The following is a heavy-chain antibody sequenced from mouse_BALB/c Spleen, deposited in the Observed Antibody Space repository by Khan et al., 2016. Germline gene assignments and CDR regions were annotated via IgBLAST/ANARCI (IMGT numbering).Heavy chain of an antibody. V-gene: IGHV1-9*01. CDR2: ILPGSGST. Sequence: QVRLQQSGAELMKPGASVKISCKATGYSFSSYWIEWVKQRPGHGLEWLGEILPGSGSTNYNEKFKGKATFNADTSSNTAYMQLSSLTSEDSAVYYCAREGRYDGFAYWGQGTLVTVSA. D-gene: IGHD2-14*01. J-gene: IGHJ3*01. CDR1: GYSFSSYW. CDR3: AREGRYDGFAY.